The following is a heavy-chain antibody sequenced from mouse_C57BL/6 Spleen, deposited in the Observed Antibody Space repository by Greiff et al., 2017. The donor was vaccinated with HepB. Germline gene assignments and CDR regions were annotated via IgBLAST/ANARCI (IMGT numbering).Heavy chain of an antibody. Sequence: QVQLQQPGAELVMPGASVKLSCKASGYTFTSYWMHWVKQRPGQGLEWIGEIDPSDSYTNYNKKFKGKSTLTVDKSSSTAYMQLSSLTSEDSAVYYCARGLLQYFDVWGTGTTVTVSS. D-gene: IGHD2-3*01. J-gene: IGHJ1*03. CDR3: ARGLLQYFDV. CDR2: IDPSDSYT. V-gene: IGHV1-69*01. CDR1: GYTFTSYW.